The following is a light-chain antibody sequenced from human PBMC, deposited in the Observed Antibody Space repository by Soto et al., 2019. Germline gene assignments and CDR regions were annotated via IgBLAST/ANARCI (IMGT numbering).Light chain of an antibody. CDR1: SSDVGAYNY. CDR2: DVS. CDR3: SSYTTGRTVV. J-gene: IGLJ2*01. Sequence: QSVLTQPASVSGSPGQSITISCTGTSSDVGAYNYVSWYQQHPGKAPKVMISDVSTRPSGVSNRFSGSKSGNTASLTISGLQAEDEADYYCSSYTTGRTVVFGGGTKLTVL. V-gene: IGLV2-14*03.